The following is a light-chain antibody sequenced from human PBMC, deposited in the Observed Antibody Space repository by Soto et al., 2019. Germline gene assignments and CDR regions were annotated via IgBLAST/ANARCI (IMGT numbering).Light chain of an antibody. Sequence: DIVMTQSPDSLAVSLGERATINCKSSQSVLYSSNNKNYLAWYQQKAGQPPKLLIYWASTRESGVPDRFSGSGSGTDFTLTISSLQAEDVAVYYCQQQYSIPRTFGQGTKVEIK. V-gene: IGKV4-1*01. CDR3: QQQYSIPRT. CDR1: QSVLYSSNNKNY. CDR2: WAS. J-gene: IGKJ1*01.